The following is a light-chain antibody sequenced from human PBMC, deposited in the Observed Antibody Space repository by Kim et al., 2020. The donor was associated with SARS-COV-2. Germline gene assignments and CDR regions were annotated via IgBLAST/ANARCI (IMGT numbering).Light chain of an antibody. Sequence: QSVLTQPPSASGTPGQKVTISCSGRSPNIGSNPVYWYQQFPGTAPKLLIYSDNQRPSGVPDRFSDSKSGTSASLAISGLQSEDEAEYYCAAWDESLNAWVFGGGTKVTVL. CDR2: SDN. CDR1: SPNIGSNP. CDR3: AAWDESLNAWV. V-gene: IGLV1-44*01. J-gene: IGLJ3*02.